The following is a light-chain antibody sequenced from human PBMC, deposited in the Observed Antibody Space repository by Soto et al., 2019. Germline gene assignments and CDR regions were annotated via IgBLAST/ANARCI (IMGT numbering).Light chain of an antibody. V-gene: IGKV4-1*01. CDR2: WAY. Sequence: DIVMTQSPDSLAVSLGETATINCKSSQSLLYSSNNKNYLAWYRQKPRQPPELLIYWAYTRESGVPGRYSGSGSGTDFTLTISSLRAEDVAIYYSQQYYETPLTFGGGTTVEIK. CDR3: QQYYETPLT. CDR1: QSLLYSSNNKNY. J-gene: IGKJ4*01.